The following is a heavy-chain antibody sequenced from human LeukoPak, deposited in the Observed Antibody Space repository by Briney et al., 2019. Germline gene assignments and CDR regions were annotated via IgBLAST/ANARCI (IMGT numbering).Heavy chain of an antibody. D-gene: IGHD2-21*02. CDR3: ARGRGRGCGGDCYSFGFDY. V-gene: IGHV1-2*02. CDR1: RYTFTGYY. J-gene: IGHJ4*02. Sequence: ASVTVSFKASRYTFTGYYMHWVRQAPGHGREWMGWIKPNRGGTNYAQKLQGRVTMTRDTSISTAYMELSRLRSDDTAVYYCARGRGRGCGGDCYSFGFDYWGQGTLVTVSS. CDR2: IKPNRGGT.